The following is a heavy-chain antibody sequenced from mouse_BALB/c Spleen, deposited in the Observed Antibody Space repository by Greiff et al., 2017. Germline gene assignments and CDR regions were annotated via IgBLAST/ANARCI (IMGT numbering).Heavy chain of an antibody. D-gene: IGHD1-1*01. CDR1: GYSFTSYW. J-gene: IGHJ2*01. Sequence: VQLKESGTVLARPGASVKMSCKASGYSFTSYWMHWVKQRPGQGLEWIGAIYPGNSDTSYNQKFKGKAKLTAVTSASTAYMELSSLTNEDSAVYYCTRWGTTVDHYFDYWGQGTTLTVSS. V-gene: IGHV1-5*01. CDR3: TRWGTTVDHYFDY. CDR2: IYPGNSDT.